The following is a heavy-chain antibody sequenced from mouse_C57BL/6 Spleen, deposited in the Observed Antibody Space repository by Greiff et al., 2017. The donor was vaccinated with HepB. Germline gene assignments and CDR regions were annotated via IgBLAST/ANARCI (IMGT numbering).Heavy chain of an antibody. D-gene: IGHD1-2*01. J-gene: IGHJ4*01. CDR2: ISDGGSYT. Sequence: EVRLVESGGGLVKPGGSLKLSCAASGFTFSSYAMSWVRQTPEKRLEWVATISDGGSYTYYPDNVKGRFTIARDNAKNNLYLQMSHLKSEDTAMYDCARDPRTTAYAMDYWGQGTSVTVSS. CDR1: GFTFSSYA. V-gene: IGHV5-4*01. CDR3: ARDPRTTAYAMDY.